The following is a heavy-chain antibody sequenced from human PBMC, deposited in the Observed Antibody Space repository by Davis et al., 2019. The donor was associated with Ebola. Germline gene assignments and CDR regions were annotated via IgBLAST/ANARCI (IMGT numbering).Heavy chain of an antibody. CDR3: VRQESLYGAIDS. Sequence: GESLKISCKDSGNSFNTHWIGWVRQMPGKGLDWMGIIYTGDSDTRYSPSFRGQVTISVDRSISTAHLQWSSLKASDTGIYYCVRQESLYGAIDSWGQGTLVTVSS. CDR1: GNSFNTHW. V-gene: IGHV5-51*01. J-gene: IGHJ4*02. CDR2: IYTGDSDT. D-gene: IGHD4/OR15-4a*01.